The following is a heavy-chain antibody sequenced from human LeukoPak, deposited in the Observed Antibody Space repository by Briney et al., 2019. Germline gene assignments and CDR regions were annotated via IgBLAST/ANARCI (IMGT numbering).Heavy chain of an antibody. CDR2: IYTDGST. CDR3: ARGDCTSTNCYFDY. V-gene: IGHV4-4*07. Sequence: PSETLSLTCTVSGGSISNYYWSLIRQPAGKGLEWIGRIYTDGSTNYNPSLKSRVAMSVYTSKNQFSLKLTSVTPADTAVYYCARGDCTSTNCYFDYWGQGILVTVSS. CDR1: GGSISNYY. J-gene: IGHJ4*02. D-gene: IGHD2-2*01.